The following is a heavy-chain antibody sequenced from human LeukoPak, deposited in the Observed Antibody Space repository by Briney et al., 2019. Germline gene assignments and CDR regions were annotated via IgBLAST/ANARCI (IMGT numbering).Heavy chain of an antibody. V-gene: IGHV1-58*01. D-gene: IGHD4-17*01. CDR1: GFTFTSSA. CDR2: IVVGSGNT. Sequence: ASVNVSCKASGFTFTSSAVQWVRQARGQRLEWIGWIVVGSGNTNYAQKFQERVTITRDMSTSTAYMELSSLRSEDTAVYYCAAGSLYGERDYFDYWGQGTLVTVSS. CDR3: AAGSLYGERDYFDY. J-gene: IGHJ4*02.